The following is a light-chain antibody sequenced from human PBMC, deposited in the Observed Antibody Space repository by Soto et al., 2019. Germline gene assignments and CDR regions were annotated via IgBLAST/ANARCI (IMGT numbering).Light chain of an antibody. Sequence: QSALTQPASVSGSPGQSITISCTGTSSDVGSYNYVSWYQQHPGKAPKLMIYDVSNRPSGVCDRFSGSKSGNTASLTISGLQDEDEADYYCSSYISSSTSVVFGGGTKLTVL. CDR1: SSDVGSYNY. CDR3: SSYISSSTSVV. J-gene: IGLJ2*01. V-gene: IGLV2-14*01. CDR2: DVS.